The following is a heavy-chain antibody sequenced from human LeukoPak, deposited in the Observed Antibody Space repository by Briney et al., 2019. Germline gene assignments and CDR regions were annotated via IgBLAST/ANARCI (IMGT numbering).Heavy chain of an antibody. Sequence: PGGSLRLSCAVSGFTFSNYWMHWVRQAPGEGLVWVSLIKSDGSSTSYADSVKGRFTISRDNAKNTLYLQMNSLRAEDTAVYYCARERDWYFDYWGQGTLVSVSS. V-gene: IGHV3-74*01. CDR1: GFTFSNYW. J-gene: IGHJ4*02. CDR3: ARERDWYFDY. CDR2: IKSDGSST. D-gene: IGHD3-9*01.